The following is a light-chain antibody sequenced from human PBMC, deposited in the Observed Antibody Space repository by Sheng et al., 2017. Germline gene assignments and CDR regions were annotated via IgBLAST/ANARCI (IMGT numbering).Light chain of an antibody. CDR1: QSISIW. J-gene: IGKJ3*01. CDR2: KAS. V-gene: IGKV1-5*03. CDR3: QQYNSYPFT. Sequence: DIQMTQSPSTLSASVGDRVTITCRASQSISIWLAWYQQKPGKAPKLLIYKASNLESGVPSRFSGSGSGTEFTLTISSLQPDDFATYYCQQYNSYPFTFGPGTKVDIK.